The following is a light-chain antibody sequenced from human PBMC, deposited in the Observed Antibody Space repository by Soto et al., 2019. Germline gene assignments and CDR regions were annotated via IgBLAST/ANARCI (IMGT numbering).Light chain of an antibody. Sequence: QSVLTQPPSASGTPGQRVTISCSGSSSNIGTNTVNWYRQLPGTAPTLLICTNDQRPSGVPDRFSGSKSGTSASLAINGLQSEDEADYYCAAWDGSLNAVLFGGGTKLTVL. V-gene: IGLV1-44*01. CDR3: AAWDGSLNAVL. J-gene: IGLJ2*01. CDR1: SSNIGTNT. CDR2: TND.